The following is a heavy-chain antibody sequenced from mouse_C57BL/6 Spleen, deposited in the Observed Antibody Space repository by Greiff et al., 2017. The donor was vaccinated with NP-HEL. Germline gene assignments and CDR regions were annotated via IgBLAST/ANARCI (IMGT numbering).Heavy chain of an antibody. Sequence: VQLQQSGPELVKPGASVKISCKASGYSFTSYYIHWVKQRPGQGLEWIGWIYPGSGNTKYNEKFKGKATLTADTSSSTAYMQLSSLTSEDSAVYYGARLANWGFYYAMDYWGQGTSVTVSS. V-gene: IGHV1-66*01. CDR3: ARLANWGFYYAMDY. CDR1: GYSFTSYY. CDR2: IYPGSGNT. D-gene: IGHD4-1*01. J-gene: IGHJ4*01.